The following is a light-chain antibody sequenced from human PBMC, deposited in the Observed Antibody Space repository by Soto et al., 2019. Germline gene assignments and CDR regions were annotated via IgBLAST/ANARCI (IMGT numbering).Light chain of an antibody. CDR1: SSDVGGYNY. CDR2: HAF. J-gene: IGLJ2*01. Sequence: QSALTQPASVSGSPGQSITISCTGTSSDVGGYNYVSWYQHHPGRAPKLMIYHAFDRPSGVSNRFSGSKSGNTASLTISGRQAEDEANSSCSSYRASNTVVFGGGTKLTVL. V-gene: IGLV2-14*03. CDR3: SSYRASNTVV.